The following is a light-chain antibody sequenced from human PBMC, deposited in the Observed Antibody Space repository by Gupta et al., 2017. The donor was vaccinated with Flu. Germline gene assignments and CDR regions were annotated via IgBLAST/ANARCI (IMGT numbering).Light chain of an antibody. V-gene: IGLV3-1*01. J-gene: IGLJ2*01. CDR3: QTWDSATVV. CDR2: ADD. Sequence: SYELTQPPSVSVSPGQTASITCSGDKLGSKYVCWHQHTAGQSPVLVIYADDKRPSGVPERFSGSNSGNTATLTISGTRAMDEADYYCQTWDSATVVFGGGTKLTVL. CDR1: KLGSKY.